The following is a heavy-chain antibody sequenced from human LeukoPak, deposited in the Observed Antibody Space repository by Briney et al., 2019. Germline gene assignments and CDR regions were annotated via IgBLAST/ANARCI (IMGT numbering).Heavy chain of an antibody. D-gene: IGHD2-2*01. Sequence: GASVKVSCKASGYTFSDYYMHWVRQAPGQGLEWMGWKNPKNGGTNYAQKFQGRVIMTRDTSINTAYMELSRLTSDDTAVYYCARCSVVVPAAINWFDPWGQGTLVTVSS. J-gene: IGHJ5*02. CDR3: ARCSVVVPAAINWFDP. CDR2: KNPKNGGT. CDR1: GYTFSDYY. V-gene: IGHV1-2*02.